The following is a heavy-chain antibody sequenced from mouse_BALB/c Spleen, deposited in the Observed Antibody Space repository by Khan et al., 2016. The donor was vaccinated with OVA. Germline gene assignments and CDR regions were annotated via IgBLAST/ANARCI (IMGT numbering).Heavy chain of an antibody. V-gene: IGHV1-7*01. CDR2: INPSTGYT. J-gene: IGHJ2*01. D-gene: IGHD1-1*01. CDR3: VRRGLRWDFDY. Sequence: QIQLVQSGAELAKPGASVKMSCKASGYTFINYWILWVKQRPGQGLEWIGYINPSTGYTEYNQNFKDKATLTADKSSSTAYMQLSSLTSEDSAVYYCVRRGLRWDFDYWGQGTTLTVSS. CDR1: GYTFINYW.